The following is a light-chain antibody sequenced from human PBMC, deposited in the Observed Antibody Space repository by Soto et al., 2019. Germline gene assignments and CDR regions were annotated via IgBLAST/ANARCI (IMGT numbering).Light chain of an antibody. CDR2: HAS. CDR3: QQYNNWPLT. CDR1: QSMYNN. V-gene: IGKV3-15*01. J-gene: IGKJ4*01. Sequence: EIVMTQSPATLSVSPGERATLSCRASQSMYNNLAWYQQKPGQAPRLLIYHASTSATGIPARFSGSGSGTEFTLTISSLQSEDFAVYYCQQYNNWPLTFGGGTTVEIK.